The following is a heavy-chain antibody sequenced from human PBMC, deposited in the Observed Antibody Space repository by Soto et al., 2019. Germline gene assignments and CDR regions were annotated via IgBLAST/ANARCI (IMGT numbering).Heavy chain of an antibody. CDR2: IYYSGST. CDR3: ASGIAVAGNWFDP. D-gene: IGHD6-13*01. V-gene: IGHV4-59*01. CDR1: GGSISRYY. Sequence: SETLSLTCTVSGGSISRYYWTWIRQPPGKGLEWIGYIYYSGSTNYNPSLKSRLTISVDTSKNQFSLRLSSVTAADTAVYYCASGIAVAGNWFDPWGHATLVTVS. J-gene: IGHJ5*02.